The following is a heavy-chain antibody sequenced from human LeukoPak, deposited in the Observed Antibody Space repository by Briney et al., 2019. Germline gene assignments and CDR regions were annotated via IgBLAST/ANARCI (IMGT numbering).Heavy chain of an antibody. Sequence: ASVKVSCKASGYTFTDYFIHWVRQAPGQGLEWIGYIDPNTGGTPFAKSFQGGVTMTRDTSLNTVYMEVNSLTSDDTAVYYCAREKQFSGYDMDAWGQGTTVTVSS. D-gene: IGHD5-12*01. J-gene: IGHJ6*01. CDR1: GYTFTDYF. CDR2: IDPNTGGT. CDR3: AREKQFSGYDMDA. V-gene: IGHV1-2*02.